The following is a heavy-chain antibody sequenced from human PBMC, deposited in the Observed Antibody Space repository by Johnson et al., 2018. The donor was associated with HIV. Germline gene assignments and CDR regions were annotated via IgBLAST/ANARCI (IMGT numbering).Heavy chain of an antibody. CDR2: VKQDGSEK. CDR3: ARDKDYGGNHDAFDI. D-gene: IGHD4-23*01. Sequence: VQLVESGGGLAQPGGSLRLSCAASGFTFSSYWMAWVRQAPGKGLEWVANVKQDGSEKNYVDSVKGRFTISRDNAKNSMYLQMESLRADDTALYYCARDKDYGGNHDAFDIWGQGTMVTVSS. J-gene: IGHJ3*02. CDR1: GFTFSSYW. V-gene: IGHV3-7*01.